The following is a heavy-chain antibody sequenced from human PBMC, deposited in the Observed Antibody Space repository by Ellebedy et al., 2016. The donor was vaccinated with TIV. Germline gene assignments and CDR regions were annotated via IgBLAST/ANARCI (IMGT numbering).Heavy chain of an antibody. CDR3: ATDRGEGGLPSFFDS. J-gene: IGHJ4*02. Sequence: PGGSLRLSCATSGFTFTYTWMHWVRQAPGKGLQWVASISQDGSAKYYVDSVKGRFTISRDNAKNSLSLQMDSLRAEDTAVYYCATDRGEGGLPSFFDSWGQGTLVTVST. D-gene: IGHD3-10*01. CDR1: GFTFTYTW. CDR2: ISQDGSAK. V-gene: IGHV3-7*01.